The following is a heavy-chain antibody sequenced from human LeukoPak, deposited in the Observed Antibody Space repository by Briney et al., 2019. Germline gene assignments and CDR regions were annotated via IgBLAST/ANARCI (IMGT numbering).Heavy chain of an antibody. V-gene: IGHV1-2*02. Sequence: GASVKVSCKNSGSAFNGYYMHSLLQAPGQGLEWMGWINPNSGGTNYAQKLQGRVTMTTDTSTSTAYMELRSLRSDDTAVYYCAMRYSWWERDGRGQGTLVTVSS. D-gene: IGHD1-20*01. CDR2: INPNSGGT. CDR1: GSAFNGYY. CDR3: AMRYSWWERDG. J-gene: IGHJ4*02.